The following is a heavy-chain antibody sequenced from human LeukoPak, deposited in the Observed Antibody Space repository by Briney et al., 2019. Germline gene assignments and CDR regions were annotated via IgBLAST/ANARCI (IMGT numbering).Heavy chain of an antibody. Sequence: PGGSLRLSCAASGFTFSSYAMSWVRQAPGKGLEWVSAISGSGGSTYYADSVKGRFTISRDNSKNTLYLQMNSLRAEDTGVYYCARIGGYRYGVFDYWGQGTLVTVSS. J-gene: IGHJ4*02. CDR3: ARIGGYRYGVFDY. V-gene: IGHV3-23*01. CDR1: GFTFSSYA. D-gene: IGHD5-18*01. CDR2: ISGSGGST.